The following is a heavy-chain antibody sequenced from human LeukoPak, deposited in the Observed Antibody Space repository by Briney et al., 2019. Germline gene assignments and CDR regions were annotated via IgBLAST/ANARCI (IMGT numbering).Heavy chain of an antibody. Sequence: GGSLRLSCAAPGFTFSSYGIHWVRQAPGKGLEWVAFIRYDGSNKYYADSVKGRFTISRDNSKNTLYLQMNSLRAEDTALYYCAKGSKAVLFTRDYYMDVWGKGTTVTISS. CDR1: GFTFSSYG. CDR2: IRYDGSNK. D-gene: IGHD6-19*01. J-gene: IGHJ6*03. CDR3: AKGSKAVLFTRDYYMDV. V-gene: IGHV3-30*02.